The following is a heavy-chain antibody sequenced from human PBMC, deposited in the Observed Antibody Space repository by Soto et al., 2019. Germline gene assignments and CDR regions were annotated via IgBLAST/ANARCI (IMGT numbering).Heavy chain of an antibody. CDR1: GGSISSGDYY. V-gene: IGHV4-30-4*01. CDR2: IYYRGDI. Sequence: PSEILSLTCTVSGGSISSGDYYWSWIRQPPGKGLEWIGYIYYRGDINYNPPLESRVAISTDTSKNQVSLTLTAVNAADTAVYFCARGRHWFGPWGQGTLVTVSS. J-gene: IGHJ5*02. CDR3: ARGRHWFGP.